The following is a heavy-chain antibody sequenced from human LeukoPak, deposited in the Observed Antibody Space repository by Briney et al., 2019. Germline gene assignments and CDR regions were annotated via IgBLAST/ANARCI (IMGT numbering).Heavy chain of an antibody. J-gene: IGHJ4*02. V-gene: IGHV3-7*01. CDR2: IKQDGSEK. CDR1: GFTFSDYY. CDR3: ARRYFDY. Sequence: GGSLRLSCAASGFTFSDYYMSWVRQAPGKGLEWVANIKQDGSEKYYVDSVKGRFTISRDNAKNSLYLQMNSLRAEDTAVYYCARRYFDYWGQGTLVTVSS.